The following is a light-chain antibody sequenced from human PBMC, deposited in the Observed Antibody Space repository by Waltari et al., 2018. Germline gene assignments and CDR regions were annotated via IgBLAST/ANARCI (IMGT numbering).Light chain of an antibody. CDR2: DVS. CDR3: CSYAGSYPYVV. Sequence: QSALTQPRSVSGSPGQSVTISCTGTNSDVGGYNYVSWYQQHPGKAPKLMIYDVSKRPSGVPDRFSGSKPGNTASLTISGLQAEDEADYYCCSYAGSYPYVVFGGGTKLTVL. J-gene: IGLJ2*01. CDR1: NSDVGGYNY. V-gene: IGLV2-11*01.